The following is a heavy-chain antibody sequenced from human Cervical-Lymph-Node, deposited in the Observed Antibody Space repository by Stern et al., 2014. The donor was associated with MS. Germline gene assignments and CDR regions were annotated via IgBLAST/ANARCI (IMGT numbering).Heavy chain of an antibody. CDR2: ISGYNGDT. V-gene: IGHV1-18*01. CDR1: GYTFTSYG. Sequence: VQLVQSGPEMKKPGASVKVSCKALGYTFTSYGISWVRQAPGQGLEWIGWISGYNGDTKYAQKFQGRVTMTTDTSTSTAYMELRSLRSDDTAVYYCARDSVRSTKDFDNWGQGTKVTVSS. CDR3: ARDSVRSTKDFDN. J-gene: IGHJ4*02.